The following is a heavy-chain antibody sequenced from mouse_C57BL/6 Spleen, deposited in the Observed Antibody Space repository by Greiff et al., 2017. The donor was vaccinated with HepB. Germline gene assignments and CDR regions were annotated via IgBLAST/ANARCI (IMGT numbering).Heavy chain of an antibody. J-gene: IGHJ1*03. CDR3: ARGGDGNYPPYFDV. Sequence: EVQLQQSGPELVKPGASVKISCKASGYTFTDYYMNWVKQSHGKSLEWIGDINPNNGGTSYNQKFKGKATLTVDKSSSTAYMELRSLTSEDSAVYYCARGGDGNYPPYFDVWGTGTTVTVSS. D-gene: IGHD2-1*01. V-gene: IGHV1-26*01. CDR1: GYTFTDYY. CDR2: INPNNGGT.